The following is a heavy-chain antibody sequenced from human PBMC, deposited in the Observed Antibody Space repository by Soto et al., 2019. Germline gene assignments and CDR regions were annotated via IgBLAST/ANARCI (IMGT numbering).Heavy chain of an antibody. D-gene: IGHD2-2*01. Sequence: QEQLVQSGAEVKKPGSSVKVSCKASGGIFSSYAISWVRQAPGQGLEWMGWISLYNGNTNYAQQFQGRVTMTTDTSTSTAYMELRSLRSDDTAMYFCAIYHLELFRFDYWGQGTLVTVSS. V-gene: IGHV1-18*01. CDR2: ISLYNGNT. CDR3: AIYHLELFRFDY. CDR1: GGIFSSYA. J-gene: IGHJ4*02.